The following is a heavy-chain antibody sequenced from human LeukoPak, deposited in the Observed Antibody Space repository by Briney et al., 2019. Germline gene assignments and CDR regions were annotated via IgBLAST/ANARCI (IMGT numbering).Heavy chain of an antibody. Sequence: ASVKVSCKASGNDFSDFYFNWVRQAPGRGLEWVGWINPHSRATHYAQRFRGRVTMEASITTAYMELNSLTSDDKAIYYCVTTSVTHTRDPWGQGTLVTVSS. V-gene: IGHV1-2*02. CDR3: VTTSVTHTRDP. D-gene: IGHD5/OR15-5a*01. CDR1: GNDFSDFY. J-gene: IGHJ5*02. CDR2: INPHSRAT.